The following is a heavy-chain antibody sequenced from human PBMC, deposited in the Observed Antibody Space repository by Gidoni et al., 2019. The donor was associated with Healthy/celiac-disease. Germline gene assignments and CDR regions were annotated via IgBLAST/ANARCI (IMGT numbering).Heavy chain of an antibody. Sequence: EVQLVESGGGLVQPGGSLRLSCAASGFTVSGNYMSWVRQSPGKGLEWVSIISGGGNTYYADSVKGRFTISRDNSKNTLYLQMNNLRDEDTALYYCAGGGKTSSKGYNWFDPWGQGTLVTVSS. CDR1: GFTVSGNY. CDR3: AGGGKTSSKGYNWFDP. D-gene: IGHD2-15*01. CDR2: ISGGGNT. V-gene: IGHV3-66*01. J-gene: IGHJ5*02.